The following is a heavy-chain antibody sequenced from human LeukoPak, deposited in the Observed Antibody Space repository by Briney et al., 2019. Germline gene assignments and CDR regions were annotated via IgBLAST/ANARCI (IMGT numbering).Heavy chain of an antibody. D-gene: IGHD5-18*01. CDR3: AKDDRIQTRRYSYNY. Sequence: GGSLRLSCAASGFTFSSYAMSWVRQAPGKGLEWVSAISGSGGSTYYADSVKGRFTISRDNSKNTLFLQMNSLRAEDTAVYYCAKDDRIQTRRYSYNYWGQGTLVTVSS. CDR2: ISGSGGST. J-gene: IGHJ4*02. V-gene: IGHV3-23*01. CDR1: GFTFSSYA.